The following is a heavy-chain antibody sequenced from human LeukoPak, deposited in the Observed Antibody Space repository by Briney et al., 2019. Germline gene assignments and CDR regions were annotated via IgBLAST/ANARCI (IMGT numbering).Heavy chain of an antibody. D-gene: IGHD3-22*01. Sequence: SETLSLTCTVSGGSISTYYWSWIRQPPGKGLEWIGYIYYRGSANYNPSLKSRVTISVDTSNNHFSLKLSSVTAADTAVYYCARESPIYDSSGYYFDYWGQGTLVTVSS. V-gene: IGHV4-59*01. CDR2: IYYRGSA. CDR1: GGSISTYY. J-gene: IGHJ4*02. CDR3: ARESPIYDSSGYYFDY.